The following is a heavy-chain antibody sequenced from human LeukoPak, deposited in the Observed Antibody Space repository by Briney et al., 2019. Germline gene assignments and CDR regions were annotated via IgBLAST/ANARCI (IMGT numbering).Heavy chain of an antibody. D-gene: IGHD2-15*01. CDR2: ISAYNGNT. J-gene: IGHJ4*02. CDR1: GYTFTSYG. CDR3: ARDRRSYCSGSSCDSGADY. V-gene: IGHV1-18*01. Sequence: ASVKVSCKASGYTFTSYGINWVRQAPGQGLEWMGWISAYNGNTNYVQNLQGRVTMTTDTSTSTAYMELRSLRSDDTAVYYCARDRRSYCSGSSCDSGADYWGQGTLVTVSS.